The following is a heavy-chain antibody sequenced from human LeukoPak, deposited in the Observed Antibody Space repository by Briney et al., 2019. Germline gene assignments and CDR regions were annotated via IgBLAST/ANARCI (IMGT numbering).Heavy chain of an antibody. CDR3: ANRVGLRYYYFDY. Sequence: GGSLRLSCTASGFAMSWVRQAPGKGLEWVASIRGSGDDSTYYADSVKGRFIISRDHFKNTLYLQMDSLRAEDSAVYYCANRVGLRYYYFDYWGQGTLATVSS. D-gene: IGHD4-17*01. V-gene: IGHV3-23*01. CDR2: IRGSGDDST. CDR1: GFA. J-gene: IGHJ4*02.